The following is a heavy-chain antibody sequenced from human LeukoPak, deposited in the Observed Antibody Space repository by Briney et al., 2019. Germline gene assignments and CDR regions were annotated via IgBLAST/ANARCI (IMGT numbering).Heavy chain of an antibody. CDR3: ARGVGSYYDILTGYYYFDY. CDR2: SYYSGTT. Sequence: SETLALTCTVAGGSVSSGSYYWSWIRQPPGKGLEWIGYSYYSGTTNYNPSLKSRVTISVDTSKNQFSLKLSSVTAADTAVYCCARGVGSYYDILTGYYYFDYWGQGTLVTVSS. J-gene: IGHJ4*02. D-gene: IGHD3-9*01. V-gene: IGHV4-61*01. CDR1: GGSVSSGSYY.